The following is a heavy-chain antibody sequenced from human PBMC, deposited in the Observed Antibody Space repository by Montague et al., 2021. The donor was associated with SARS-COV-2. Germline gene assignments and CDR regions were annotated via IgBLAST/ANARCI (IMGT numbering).Heavy chain of an antibody. CDR1: GFSLSTSGMC. J-gene: IGHJ6*02. D-gene: IGHD4-17*01. V-gene: IGHV2-70*01. CDR3: ARMTTVIYPYYYYYGMDA. CDR2: IDWDDDK. Sequence: PALVKPTQTLTLTCTFSGFSLSTSGMCVSWIRQPPGKALEWLALIDWDDDKYYSTSLKTRLTISKDTSKNQVVLTMTNMDPVDTATYYCARMTTVIYPYYYYYGMDAWGQGTTVTVSS.